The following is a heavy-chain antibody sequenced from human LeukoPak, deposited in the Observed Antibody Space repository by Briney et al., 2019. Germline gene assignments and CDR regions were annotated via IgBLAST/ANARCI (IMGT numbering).Heavy chain of an antibody. Sequence: QPGGSLRLSCAASGFTFSSYGMHWVRQAPGKGLEWVAVIWYDGSNKYYADSVKGRFTISRDNSKNTLYLQMNSLRAKDTAVYYCARDGPATIRITMIQYYFDYWGQGTLVTVSS. CDR1: GFTFSSYG. CDR3: ARDGPATIRITMIQYYFDY. J-gene: IGHJ4*02. CDR2: IWYDGSNK. V-gene: IGHV3-33*01. D-gene: IGHD3-22*01.